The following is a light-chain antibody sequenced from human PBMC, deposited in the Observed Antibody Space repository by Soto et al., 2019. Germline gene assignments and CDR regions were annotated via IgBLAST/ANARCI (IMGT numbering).Light chain of an antibody. V-gene: IGKV1-13*02. CDR1: QGISTY. CDR2: DAS. CDR3: QQYNSYSWT. J-gene: IGKJ1*01. Sequence: AIPLAQSPSFLSASVGDRVTITCRASQGISTYLAWYQQKPGKAPKLLIYDASSLESGVPSRFSGSGSGTEFTLTISSLQPDDFATYYCQQYNSYSWTFGQGTKVDIK.